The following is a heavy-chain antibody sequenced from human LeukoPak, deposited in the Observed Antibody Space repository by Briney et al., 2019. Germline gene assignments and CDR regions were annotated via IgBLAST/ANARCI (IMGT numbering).Heavy chain of an antibody. Sequence: ASVKVSCKASGYTFTGYYMHWVRQAPGQGLEWMGWINPNSGGTNYAQKFQGRVTMTRDTSISTAYMELSRLRSDDTAVYYCARLYSSRTRDYYYYYMDVWGKGTTVTISS. J-gene: IGHJ6*03. CDR3: ARLYSSRTRDYYYYYMDV. CDR2: INPNSGGT. V-gene: IGHV1-2*02. CDR1: GYTFTGYY. D-gene: IGHD5-18*01.